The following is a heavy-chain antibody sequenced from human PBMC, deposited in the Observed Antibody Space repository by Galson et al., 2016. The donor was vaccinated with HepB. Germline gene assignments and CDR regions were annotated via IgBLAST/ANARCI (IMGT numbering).Heavy chain of an antibody. V-gene: IGHV4-31*03. J-gene: IGHJ3*02. CDR1: GGSVSSGGHY. Sequence: TLSLTCSVSGGSVSSGGHYWSWIRQYPGKGLEWMGYIYDSASTYYNPSLQSRIIMSVDMSQNQLSLKLKSLTAADTAVYYCAREKVEGVAFDIWGQGTMVTVSS. CDR2: IYDSAST. CDR3: AREKVEGVAFDI. D-gene: IGHD2-15*01.